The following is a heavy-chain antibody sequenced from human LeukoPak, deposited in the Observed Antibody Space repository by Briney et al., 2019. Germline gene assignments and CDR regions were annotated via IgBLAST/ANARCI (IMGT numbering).Heavy chain of an antibody. J-gene: IGHJ4*02. Sequence: GGSLRLSCAASGFTFSTYGMHWVRQAPGKGLEWVAFIPYRGSDNNYAASVKGRFTISRDNSKNMLYLQMNSLRLEDTAVYYCAKDRHGHYALDYCGQGTLVTVSS. CDR2: IPYRGSDN. V-gene: IGHV3-30*02. CDR1: GFTFSTYG. CDR3: AKDRHGHYALDY. D-gene: IGHD4-17*01.